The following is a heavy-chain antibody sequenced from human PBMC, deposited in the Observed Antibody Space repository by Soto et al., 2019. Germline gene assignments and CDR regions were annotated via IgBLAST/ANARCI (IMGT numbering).Heavy chain of an antibody. Sequence: SVKVSCKSSGGTFSSHSINWVRQAPGQGLEWMGGIIPIFGPANFAKKFQGRVTITADESTTTAYMGLSTLTSEDTAVYYCATGSFTSTGGRIGYHYNAMDVWGQGTTVTVSS. CDR3: ATGSFTSTGGRIGYHYNAMDV. CDR1: GGTFSSHS. J-gene: IGHJ6*02. D-gene: IGHD1-1*01. CDR2: IIPIFGPA. V-gene: IGHV1-69*13.